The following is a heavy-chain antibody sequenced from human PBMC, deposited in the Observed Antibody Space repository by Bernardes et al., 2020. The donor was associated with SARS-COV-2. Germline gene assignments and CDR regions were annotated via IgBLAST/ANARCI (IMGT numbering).Heavy chain of an antibody. CDR3: GKRAVSGNNWYFDL. CDR2: ISDDGATT. Sequence: GGSLRLSCAASGFILSNYWLHWVRQVPGKGLVWVSRISDDGATTTYADSVKGRFTISRDKAKNTMSLQMNSLRVEDTAVYYCGKRAVSGNNWYFDLWGRGTLVPVSS. D-gene: IGHD6-19*01. J-gene: IGHJ2*01. V-gene: IGHV3-74*01. CDR1: GFILSNYW.